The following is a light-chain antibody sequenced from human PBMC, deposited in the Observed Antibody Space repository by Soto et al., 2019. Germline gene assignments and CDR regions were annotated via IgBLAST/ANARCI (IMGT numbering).Light chain of an antibody. CDR2: GNS. J-gene: IGLJ2*01. Sequence: QAVVTQPPSVSGAPGQRVTISCTGSSSSIGAGYDVHWYQQLPGTAPKLLIYGNSNRPSGVPDRFSGSKSGTSASLAITGLQAEDEADYYCQSYDSSLSGFVVFGGGTKLTVL. V-gene: IGLV1-40*01. CDR1: SSSIGAGYD. CDR3: QSYDSSLSGFVV.